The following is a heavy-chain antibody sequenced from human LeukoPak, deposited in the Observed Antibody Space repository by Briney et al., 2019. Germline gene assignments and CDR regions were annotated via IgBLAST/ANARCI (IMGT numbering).Heavy chain of an antibody. J-gene: IGHJ5*02. CDR1: GFTFSGSA. V-gene: IGHV3-73*01. CDR3: TRDRGTYNWFDP. D-gene: IGHD2-15*01. Sequence: GGSLRLSCAASGFTFSGSAVHWVRQSSGKGLEWVGHIDKKDNLYATAYAESVKGRFTISRDDSKDTAFLHMDSLKTEDTALYYCTRDRGTYNWFDPWGQGTLVTASS. CDR2: IDKKDNLYAT.